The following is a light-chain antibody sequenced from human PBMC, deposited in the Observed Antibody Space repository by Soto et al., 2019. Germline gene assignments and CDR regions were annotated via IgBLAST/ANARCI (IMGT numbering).Light chain of an antibody. V-gene: IGKV1-5*03. Sequence: DIQMTQSPSTLTASVGDTVTITCRASQRISSWLAWYQQKPGKAPKLLIYKASTLESGVPGKFSGSGSGTEFTLTISSLQPEDFETYYCQQSYSNPRTFGQGTKVDIK. CDR2: KAS. J-gene: IGKJ1*01. CDR1: QRISSW. CDR3: QQSYSNPRT.